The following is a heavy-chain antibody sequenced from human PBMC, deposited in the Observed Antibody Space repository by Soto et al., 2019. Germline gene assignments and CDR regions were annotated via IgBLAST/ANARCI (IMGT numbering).Heavy chain of an antibody. V-gene: IGHV3-74*01. CDR1: GFTFSNYW. J-gene: IGHJ6*03. CDR3: VGQRFHGGYYYYYMDV. D-gene: IGHD3-16*01. Sequence: EVQLVESGGGLVQPGGSLRLSCEASGFTFSNYWMHWVRQAPGKGLVWVARINGDGSSTRNADSVKGRFTISRDNAKNTLYLQMNSLGAEDTAVYYCVGQRFHGGYYYYYMDVWGKGTTVTVSS. CDR2: INGDGSST.